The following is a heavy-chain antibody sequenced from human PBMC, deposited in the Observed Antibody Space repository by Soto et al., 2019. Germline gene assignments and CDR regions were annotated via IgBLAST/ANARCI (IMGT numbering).Heavy chain of an antibody. D-gene: IGHD3-10*01. CDR1: GFTVGNNY. J-gene: IGHJ4*02. Sequence: EVQLVESGGGLIQPGGSLKLSCAAAGFTVGNNYMSWVRQAPGKGLEWVSLIYSTGTTKYADSVKGRFTVSIDNAKNTLYLQMNSLRAEDTAVSYCAKDGRGSGSHYNSFGYWGQGTLVSVTS. CDR2: IYSTGTT. CDR3: AKDGRGSGSHYNSFGY. V-gene: IGHV3-53*01.